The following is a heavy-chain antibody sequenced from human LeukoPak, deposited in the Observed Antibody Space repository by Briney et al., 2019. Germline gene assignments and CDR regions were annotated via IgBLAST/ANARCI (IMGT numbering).Heavy chain of an antibody. CDR3: AKDQGEAVVPRRFDY. V-gene: IGHV3-23*01. Sequence: RGSLRLSCAASGLTFTNYAMSWVRQAPGKGLEWVSTIYFSGGDTYSADSVKGRFTISRDNAKNTLYLQMNSLRAEDTAIYYCAKDQGEAVVPRRFDYWGQGTLVTVSS. CDR2: IYFSGGDT. D-gene: IGHD2-2*01. J-gene: IGHJ4*02. CDR1: GLTFTNYA.